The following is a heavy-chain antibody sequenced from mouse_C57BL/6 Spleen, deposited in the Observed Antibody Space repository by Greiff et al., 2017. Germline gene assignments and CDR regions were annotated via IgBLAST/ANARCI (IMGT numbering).Heavy chain of an antibody. Sequence: EVMLVESGAELVRPGASVKLSCTASGFNFNDDYMHWVKQRPEQGLEWIGWIDPENGDTEYASKFKGKATLTADTSSNTAYLQLSSLPSEDTAVYYGTADYYGSSYAYWGQGTPLTVSA. CDR2: IDPENGDT. CDR1: GFNFNDDY. CDR3: TADYYGSSYAY. V-gene: IGHV14-4*01. D-gene: IGHD1-1*01. J-gene: IGHJ2*01.